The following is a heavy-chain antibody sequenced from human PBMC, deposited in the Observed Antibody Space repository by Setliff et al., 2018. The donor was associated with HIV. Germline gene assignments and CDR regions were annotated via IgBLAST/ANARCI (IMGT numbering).Heavy chain of an antibody. Sequence: GGSLRLSCAASGFTFTNYAMHWVRQAPGKGLEWVAVISNDGNHKYYVDSVKGRFTVSRDKSKNTLYLQINSMRDEDTAVYYCARERIAVAGTLYYYYGMDVWGQGTTVTVSS. CDR3: ARERIAVAGTLYYYYGMDV. CDR1: GFTFTNYA. CDR2: ISNDGNHK. D-gene: IGHD6-19*01. J-gene: IGHJ6*02. V-gene: IGHV3-30*04.